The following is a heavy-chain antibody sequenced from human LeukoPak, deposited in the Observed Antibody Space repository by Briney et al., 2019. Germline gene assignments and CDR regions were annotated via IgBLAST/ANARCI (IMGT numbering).Heavy chain of an antibody. CDR3: ARGPSLRRALDY. Sequence: SETLSLTCAVYGGSFSGYYWTWIRQPPGKGLEWIGEINHSGSTNYNPSLKSRVTLSVDTSKNQFSLKVSSVSAADTAVYYCARGPSLRRALDYWGQGTLVTVSS. J-gene: IGHJ4*02. CDR1: GGSFSGYY. CDR2: INHSGST. V-gene: IGHV4-34*01.